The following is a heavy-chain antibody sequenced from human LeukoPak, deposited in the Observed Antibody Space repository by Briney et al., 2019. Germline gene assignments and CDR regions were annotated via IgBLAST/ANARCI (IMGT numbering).Heavy chain of an antibody. J-gene: IGHJ4*01. CDR3: ARDRGWQQFDY. V-gene: IGHV3-7*01. D-gene: IGHD5-24*01. CDR1: GFTFSSSW. CDR2: IKADGSGE. Sequence: PGGSLRLSCVASGFTFSSSWMTWVRQAPGMGLERVANIKADGSGEYYVDSVRGRFSISRDNAKNSLYLELNSLRAEDTGVYFCARDRGWQQFDYWGQGTLVTVSS.